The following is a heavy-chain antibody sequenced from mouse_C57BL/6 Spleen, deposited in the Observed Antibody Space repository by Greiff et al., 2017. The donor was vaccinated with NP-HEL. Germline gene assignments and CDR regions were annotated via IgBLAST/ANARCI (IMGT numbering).Heavy chain of an antibody. CDR1: GFSLTSYG. CDR3: ARDYYGSVAD. V-gene: IGHV2-2*01. CDR2: IWSGGST. D-gene: IGHD1-1*01. J-gene: IGHJ3*01. Sequence: VQLQQSGPGLVQPSQSLSITCTVSGFSLTSYGVHWVRQSPGKGLEWLGVIWSGGSTDYNAAFISRLSFSKDKYKSQVFVKMNRLQADDTAIYYCARDYYGSVADWGQGTLVTVSA.